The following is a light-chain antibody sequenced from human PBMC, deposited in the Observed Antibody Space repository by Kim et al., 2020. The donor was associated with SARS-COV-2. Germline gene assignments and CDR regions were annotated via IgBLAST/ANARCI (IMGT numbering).Light chain of an antibody. Sequence: ETVLTQSPAVLSLSPGENATLSCRASQSVSTFLVWYRQRPGQSPRLVISDASNRATGIPSRVTGSGSGTDFTLTISSLEPEDFAMYYCQQRTNRPPTFGQGTKVDIK. V-gene: IGKV3-11*01. CDR2: DAS. CDR3: QQRTNRPPT. CDR1: QSVSTF. J-gene: IGKJ1*01.